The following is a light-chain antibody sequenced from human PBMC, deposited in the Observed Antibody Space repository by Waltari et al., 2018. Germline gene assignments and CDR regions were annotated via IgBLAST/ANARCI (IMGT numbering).Light chain of an antibody. J-gene: IGKJ4*01. V-gene: IGKV3-11*01. Sequence: EIVLTQSTATLSLSPGERATLSCRASQSVSSYLGWYQQKPGQAPMLLIYDASNRSTGIPARFSGSGSGTDFTLTISSLEFEAFAVYYCQQRANLPLTFGGGTKVEIK. CDR1: QSVSSY. CDR2: DAS. CDR3: QQRANLPLT.